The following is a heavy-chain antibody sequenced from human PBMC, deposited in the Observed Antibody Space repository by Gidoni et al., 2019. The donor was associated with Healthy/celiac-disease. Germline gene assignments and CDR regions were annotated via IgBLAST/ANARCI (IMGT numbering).Heavy chain of an antibody. CDR3: ARARYDILTGYPTLAYYFDY. J-gene: IGHJ4*02. D-gene: IGHD3-9*01. Sequence: QVQLVESGGGVVQPGRSLRISCAASGFTFRSYAMRWVRQDPGKGLGWVAVISYDGSNKSYADAVKGRFTISRDNSKNTLYLQINSLRAEDTAVYYCARARYDILTGYPTLAYYFDYWGQGTLVTVSS. CDR2: ISYDGSNK. V-gene: IGHV3-30*04. CDR1: GFTFRSYA.